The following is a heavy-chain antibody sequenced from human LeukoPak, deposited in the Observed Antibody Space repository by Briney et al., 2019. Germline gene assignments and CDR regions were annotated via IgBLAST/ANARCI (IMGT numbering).Heavy chain of an antibody. CDR1: GFTFSSYW. CDR3: ARVQKYLGYYYYYYMDV. CDR2: IKQDGSEK. J-gene: IGHJ6*03. D-gene: IGHD2-2*01. Sequence: GGSLRLSCAASGFTFSSYWMSWVRQAPGKGLEWVANIKQDGSEKYYVDSVKGRFTISRDNAKNSLYLQMNSLRAEDTAVYYCARVQKYLGYYYYYYMDVWGKGTTVTVSS. V-gene: IGHV3-7*01.